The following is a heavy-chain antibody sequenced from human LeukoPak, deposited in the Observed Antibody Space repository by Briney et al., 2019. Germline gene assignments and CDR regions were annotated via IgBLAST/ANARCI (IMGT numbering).Heavy chain of an antibody. CDR1: GGSISSGDYY. V-gene: IGHV4-30-4*01. D-gene: IGHD3-9*01. CDR3: AGEGGVMDDILTGYTTYYFDY. CDR2: IYYSGST. J-gene: IGHJ4*02. Sequence: PSETLSLTCTVSGGSISSGDYYWSWIRQPPWRGLEWIGYIYYSGSTYYNPSLKSRVTISVDTSKNQFSLKLSSVTAADTAVYYCAGEGGVMDDILTGYTTYYFDYWGQGTLVTVSS.